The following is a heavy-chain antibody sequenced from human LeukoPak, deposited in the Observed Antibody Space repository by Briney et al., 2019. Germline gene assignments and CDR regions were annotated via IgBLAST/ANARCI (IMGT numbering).Heavy chain of an antibody. CDR2: ISYDGSNK. Sequence: GRSLRLSCAASGFTFSSYAMHWVRQAPGKGLEWVAVISYDGSNKYYADSVKGRFTISRDNAKNTLYLQMNSLRAEDTAVYYCARGYSSGLHFDYWGQGTLVTVSS. CDR1: GFTFSSYA. D-gene: IGHD6-19*01. V-gene: IGHV3-30*04. CDR3: ARGYSSGLHFDY. J-gene: IGHJ4*02.